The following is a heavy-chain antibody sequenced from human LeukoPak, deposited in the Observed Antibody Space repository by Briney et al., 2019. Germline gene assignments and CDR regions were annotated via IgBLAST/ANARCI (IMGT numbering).Heavy chain of an antibody. Sequence: GGSLRLSCAASGFTFSSYWMHWVRQGPGKELTWVSHINSDGTTTNYADSVKGRFTISRDNAKNTLYLQMNSLRAEDTAVYYCAKQGGFLTYCGGDCSTYFDYWGQGTLVTVSS. CDR3: AKQGGFLTYCGGDCSTYFDY. CDR1: GFTFSSYW. CDR2: INSDGTTT. V-gene: IGHV3-74*01. D-gene: IGHD2-21*02. J-gene: IGHJ4*02.